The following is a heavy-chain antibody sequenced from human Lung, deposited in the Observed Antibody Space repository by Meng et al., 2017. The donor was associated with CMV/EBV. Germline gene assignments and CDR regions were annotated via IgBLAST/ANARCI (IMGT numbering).Heavy chain of an antibody. D-gene: IGHD5-24*01. Sequence: GESXKISXVASGFSLSNYWMTWVRQVPGKALEWVANINQDGSQSYYVDSVRGRFTITRDNGGNSLYLQMNSLGGDDTAVYYCARDPNEDGGVTLDNWGQGIXVTVSS. CDR3: ARDPNEDGGVTLDN. CDR2: INQDGSQS. CDR1: GFSLSNYW. V-gene: IGHV3-7*01. J-gene: IGHJ4*02.